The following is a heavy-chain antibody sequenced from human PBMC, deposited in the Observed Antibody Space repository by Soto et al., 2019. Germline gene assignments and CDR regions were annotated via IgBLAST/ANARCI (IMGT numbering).Heavy chain of an antibody. CDR1: GYTLTELS. Sequence: ASVKVSCKVSGYTLTELSMHWVRQAPGKGLEWMGGFDPEDGETIYAQKFQGRVTMTEDTSTDTAYMELSSLRSEDTAVYYCETGPQYCTDGVCYPLTGGYFDYWGQGTLVTVSS. CDR2: FDPEDGET. J-gene: IGHJ4*02. CDR3: ETGPQYCTDGVCYPLTGGYFDY. D-gene: IGHD2-8*01. V-gene: IGHV1-24*01.